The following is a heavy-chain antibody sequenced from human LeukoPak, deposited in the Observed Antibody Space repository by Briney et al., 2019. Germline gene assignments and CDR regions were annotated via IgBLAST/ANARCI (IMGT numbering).Heavy chain of an antibody. CDR1: GGSISSSSYY. J-gene: IGHJ4*02. V-gene: IGHV4-39*01. Sequence: SQTLSLTCTVSGGSISSSSYYWGWIRQPPGKGLEWIGSIYYSGSTYYNPSLKSRVTISVDTSKNQFSLELSSVTAADTAVYYCARVSTRILDYWGQGTLVTVSS. CDR3: ARVSTRILDY. CDR2: IYYSGST. D-gene: IGHD1-26*01.